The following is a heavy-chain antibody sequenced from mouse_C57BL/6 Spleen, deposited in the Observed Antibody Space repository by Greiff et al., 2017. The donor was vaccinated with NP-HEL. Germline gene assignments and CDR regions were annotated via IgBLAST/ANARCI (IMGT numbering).Heavy chain of an antibody. CDR1: GYTFTSYW. CDR2: IDPSDSYT. Sequence: QVQLQQPGAELVKPGASVKLSCKASGYTFTSYWMQWVKQRPGQGLEWIGEIDPSDSYTNYNQKFKGKSTLTVDKSSSTAYMQLSSLTSEDSAVYYCARRGSSGDYYFDYWGQGTTLTVSS. D-gene: IGHD3-2*02. CDR3: ARRGSSGDYYFDY. V-gene: IGHV1-50*01. J-gene: IGHJ2*01.